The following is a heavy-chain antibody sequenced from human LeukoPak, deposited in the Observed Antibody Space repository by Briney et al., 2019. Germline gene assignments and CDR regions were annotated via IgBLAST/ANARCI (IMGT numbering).Heavy chain of an antibody. CDR1: GGSISSSSYY. Sequence: KPSETLSLTCTVSGGSISSSSYYWGWIRQPPGKGLAWIGSIYYSGSTYYNPSLKSRVTISVDTSKNQFSLKLSSVTAADTAVYYCARRFKVTAGRIPPYYFDYWGQGTLVSVSS. D-gene: IGHD6-13*01. CDR2: IYYSGST. V-gene: IGHV4-39*01. J-gene: IGHJ4*02. CDR3: ARRFKVTAGRIPPYYFDY.